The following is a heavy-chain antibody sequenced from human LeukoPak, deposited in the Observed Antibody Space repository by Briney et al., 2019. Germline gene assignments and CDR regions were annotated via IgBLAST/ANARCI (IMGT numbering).Heavy chain of an antibody. D-gene: IGHD3-22*01. CDR3: ALTTLYYYMDV. J-gene: IGHJ6*03. V-gene: IGHV4-39*07. CDR2: IYYSGST. Sequence: SETLSLTCTVSGGSISISSYYWGWIRQPPGKGLEWIGSIYYSGSTYYNPSLKSRVTISVDTSKVQFSLKLSSVTAADTSVYDCALTTLYYYMDVWGKGTTVTVSS. CDR1: GGSISISSYY.